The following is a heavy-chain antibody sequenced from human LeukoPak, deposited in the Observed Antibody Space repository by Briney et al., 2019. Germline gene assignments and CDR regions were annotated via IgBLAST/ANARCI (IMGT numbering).Heavy chain of an antibody. CDR3: ARVSYYDSSGYFRSPYYYMDV. CDR2: IYHSRST. J-gene: IGHJ6*03. D-gene: IGHD3-22*01. CDR1: GGSISSGDYY. Sequence: SETLSLTCTVYGGSISSGDYYWSWIRQPPGKGLEWIGSIYHSRSTYYSPSLKSRVTISVDTSKNQFSLKLSSVTAADTAVYYCARVSYYDSSGYFRSPYYYMDVWGKGTTVTVSS. V-gene: IGHV4-30-4*08.